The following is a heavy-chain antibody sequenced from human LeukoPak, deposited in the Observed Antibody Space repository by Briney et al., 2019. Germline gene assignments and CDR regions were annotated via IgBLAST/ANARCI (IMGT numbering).Heavy chain of an antibody. Sequence: ASVKVSCKASGYTFTSYGISWVRQAPGQGLEWMGWISAYNGNTNYAQKLQGRVTMTTDTSTSTAYMELSRLRSDDTAVYYCARDRYCSGGSCYSFDYWGQGTLVTVSS. D-gene: IGHD2-15*01. CDR2: ISAYNGNT. V-gene: IGHV1-18*01. J-gene: IGHJ4*02. CDR3: ARDRYCSGGSCYSFDY. CDR1: GYTFTSYG.